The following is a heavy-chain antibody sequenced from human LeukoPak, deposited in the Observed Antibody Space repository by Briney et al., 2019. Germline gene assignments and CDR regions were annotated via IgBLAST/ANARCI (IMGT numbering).Heavy chain of an antibody. CDR3: ARDHGDDAFDI. V-gene: IGHV1-2*02. CDR1: GYTFTNYY. CDR2: INSNRGGT. D-gene: IGHD3-3*01. Sequence: VASLKVSCKVSGYTFTNYYIHWVRQAPGQGLEWMGWINSNRGGTNYAQKFQGRVTMTRDTSISTAYMELRSVRSDDTAVYYCARDHGDDAFDIWGPGTMVTVSS. J-gene: IGHJ3*02.